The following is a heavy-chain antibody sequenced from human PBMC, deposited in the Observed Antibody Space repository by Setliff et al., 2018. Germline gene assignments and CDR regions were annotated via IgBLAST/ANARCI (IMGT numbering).Heavy chain of an antibody. D-gene: IGHD1-1*01. CDR3: ARTGTYRYFDY. V-gene: IGHV4-61*09. J-gene: IGHJ4*02. Sequence: SETLSLTCNVSGGSISSRTYYWSWIRQPAGKGLEWIGHIYTSWSTNYNPSLKSRVTISLDTSKSQFSLRLNSVTAADTAVYYCARTGTYRYFDYWGRGTLVTVSS. CDR2: IYTSWST. CDR1: GGSISSRTYY.